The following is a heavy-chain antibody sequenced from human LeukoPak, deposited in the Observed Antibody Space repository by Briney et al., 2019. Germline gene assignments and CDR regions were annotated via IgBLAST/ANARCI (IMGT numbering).Heavy chain of an antibody. D-gene: IGHD3-22*01. V-gene: IGHV4-38-2*02. CDR2: IYHSGST. J-gene: IGHJ4*02. CDR3: ARRASSGYHFDY. CDR1: GYSISSGYY. Sequence: PSETLSLPCTVSGYSISSGYYRGWIRQPRGKGLEWIGSIYHSGSTYYNPSLKSRVTISVDTSKNQFSLKLSSVTAADTAVYYCARRASSGYHFDYWGQGILVTVSS.